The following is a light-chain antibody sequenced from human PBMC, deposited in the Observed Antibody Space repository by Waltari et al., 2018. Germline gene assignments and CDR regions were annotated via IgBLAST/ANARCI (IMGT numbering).Light chain of an antibody. Sequence: EIVLTQSPATLSLSPGDRATLSCRASESISSQLAWYQQKPGQAPRILIYYTSNRAAGIPARFSGSWSGTDFSLTISSLEPEDFVVYYCQQRSHWPMYTFGQGTKLEIK. J-gene: IGKJ2*01. CDR1: ESISSQ. CDR2: YTS. CDR3: QQRSHWPMYT. V-gene: IGKV3-11*01.